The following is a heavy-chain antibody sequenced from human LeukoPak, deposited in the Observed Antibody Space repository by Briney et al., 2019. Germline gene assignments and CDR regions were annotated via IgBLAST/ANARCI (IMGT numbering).Heavy chain of an antibody. CDR1: GFTFSSYW. V-gene: IGHV3-7*03. CDR3: ARGDDSSGYYYDYYFDY. D-gene: IGHD3-22*01. CDR2: IKQDGSEK. J-gene: IGHJ4*02. Sequence: GGSLRLSCAASGFTFSSYWMSWVRQAPGKGLEWAANIKQDGSEKYYVDSVKGRFTISRDNAKNSLYLQMNSLRAEDTAVYYCARGDDSSGYYYDYYFDYWGQGTLVTVSS.